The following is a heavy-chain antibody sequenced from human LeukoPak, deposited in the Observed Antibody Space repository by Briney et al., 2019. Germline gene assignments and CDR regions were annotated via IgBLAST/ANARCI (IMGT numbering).Heavy chain of an antibody. Sequence: GSLRLSCAASGFTFSSYWMSWVRQPPGKGLEWIGEINHSGSTNYNPSLKSRVTISVDTSKNQFSLKLSSVTAADTAVYYCARLRRLGYYYYGMDVWGQGTTVTVSS. CDR3: ARLRRLGYYYYGMDV. CDR2: INHSGST. D-gene: IGHD3-9*01. J-gene: IGHJ6*02. V-gene: IGHV4-34*01. CDR1: GFTFSSYW.